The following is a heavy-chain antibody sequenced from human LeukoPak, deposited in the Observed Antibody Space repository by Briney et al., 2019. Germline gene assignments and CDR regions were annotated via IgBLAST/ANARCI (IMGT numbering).Heavy chain of an antibody. Sequence: SETLSLTCTVSGGSISSYYWSWIRQPPGKGLEWIGYIYHSGSTYYNPSLKSRVTISVDRSKNQFSLKLSSVTAADTAVYYCARHLCGSYSSRVRCPFDYWGQGTLVTVSS. CDR3: ARHLCGSYSSRVRCPFDY. J-gene: IGHJ4*02. D-gene: IGHD1-26*01. CDR1: GGSISSYY. CDR2: IYHSGST. V-gene: IGHV4-59*08.